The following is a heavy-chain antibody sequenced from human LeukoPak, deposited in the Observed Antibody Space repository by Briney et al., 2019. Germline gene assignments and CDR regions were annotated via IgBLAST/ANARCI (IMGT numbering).Heavy chain of an antibody. V-gene: IGHV4-34*01. CDR1: GGSFSGYY. Sequence: SETLSLTCAVYGGSFSGYYWSWIRQPPGKGLEWIGETNHSGSTNYNPSLKSRVTISVDTSKNQFSLKLSSVTAADTAVYYCASSFYYDSSANPAYFDYWGQGTLVTVSS. CDR3: ASSFYYDSSANPAYFDY. D-gene: IGHD3-22*01. J-gene: IGHJ4*02. CDR2: TNHSGST.